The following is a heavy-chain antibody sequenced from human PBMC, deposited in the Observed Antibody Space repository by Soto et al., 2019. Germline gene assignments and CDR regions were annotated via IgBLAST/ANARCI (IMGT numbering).Heavy chain of an antibody. J-gene: IGHJ3*02. V-gene: IGHV5-51*01. CDR2: IYPGDSDT. CDR3: AMPPRLYGDYRADYASDI. CDR1: GYSFTSYW. Sequence: RGESLKISCKGSGYSFTSYWIGWVRQMPGKGLEWMGIIYPGDSDTRYSPSFQGQVTISADKSISTAYLQWSSLKASDTAMYYCAMPPRLYGDYRADYASDIWGQGTMVTVSS. D-gene: IGHD4-17*01.